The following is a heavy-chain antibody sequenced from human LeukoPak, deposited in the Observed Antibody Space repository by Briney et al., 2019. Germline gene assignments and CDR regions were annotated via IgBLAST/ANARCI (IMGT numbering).Heavy chain of an antibody. D-gene: IGHD1-26*01. Sequence: LRLSCAASGFTFSSYAMSWVRQAPGKGLEWIGYIHNTGSAYYNPSLKSRVTVSIDTSRNQFSLKVTSVTAADTAVYYCAREVGDTDTAYSDAFDIWGQGTMVTVSS. V-gene: IGHV4-30-2*05. CDR3: AREVGDTDTAYSDAFDI. J-gene: IGHJ3*02. CDR1: GFTFSSYA. CDR2: IHNTGSA.